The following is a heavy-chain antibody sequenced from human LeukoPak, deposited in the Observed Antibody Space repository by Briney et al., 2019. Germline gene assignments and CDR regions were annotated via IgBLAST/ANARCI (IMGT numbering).Heavy chain of an antibody. D-gene: IGHD1-26*01. CDR1: GGSISSGDYY. V-gene: IGHV4-61*08. CDR2: IYYSGST. CDR3: ARSGSYYGIDY. Sequence: PSETLSLTCTVSGGSISSGDYYWSWIRQPPGKGLEWIGYIYYSGSTNYNPSLKSRVTISVDTSKNQFSLKLSSVTAADTAVYYCARSGSYYGIDYWGQGTLVTVSS. J-gene: IGHJ4*02.